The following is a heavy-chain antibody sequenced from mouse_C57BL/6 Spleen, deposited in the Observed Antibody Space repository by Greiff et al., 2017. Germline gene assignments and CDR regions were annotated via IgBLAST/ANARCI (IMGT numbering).Heavy chain of an antibody. D-gene: IGHD2-4*01. CDR3: AREYDYDYFDY. CDR2: IHPNSGST. V-gene: IGHV1-64*01. CDR1: GYTFTSYW. J-gene: IGHJ2*01. Sequence: QVQLQQPGAELVKPGASVKLSCKASGYTFTSYWMHWVKQRPGQGLEWIGMIHPNSGSTNYNEKFKSKATLTVDKSSSTAYMQLSSLTSEDSAVYYCAREYDYDYFDYWGQGTTLTVSS.